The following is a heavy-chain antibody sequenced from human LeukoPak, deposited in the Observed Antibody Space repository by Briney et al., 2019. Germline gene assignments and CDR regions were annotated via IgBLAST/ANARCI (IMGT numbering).Heavy chain of an antibody. D-gene: IGHD3-22*01. Sequence: GGSLRLSCAASVFTFTAFSMSWVRQAPGKALEWVSSIRSESTFTSYSDSVKGRFTISRDNAKNSLHLQMNSLRAEDTAVYFCARVDFGDYFDTSDYHFFDFWGQGTLVTVSS. J-gene: IGHJ4*02. CDR1: VFTFTAFS. V-gene: IGHV3-21*06. CDR2: IRSESTFT. CDR3: ARVDFGDYFDTSDYHFFDF.